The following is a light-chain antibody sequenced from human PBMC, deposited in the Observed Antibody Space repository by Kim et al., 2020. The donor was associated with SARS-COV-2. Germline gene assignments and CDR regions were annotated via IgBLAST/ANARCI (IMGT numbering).Light chain of an antibody. CDR1: TSNIGSNY. Sequence: QSVLTQPPSVSGTPGQRVTISCSGSTSNIGSNYVRWYQQIPGTAPQLLIFSNNRRRLGVPDRFYGSKSGTSASLTISGLQSGEEADYYCAAWDDSLNALVFGGETQLTVL. J-gene: IGLJ3*02. CDR3: AAWDDSLNALV. CDR2: SNN. V-gene: IGLV1-44*01.